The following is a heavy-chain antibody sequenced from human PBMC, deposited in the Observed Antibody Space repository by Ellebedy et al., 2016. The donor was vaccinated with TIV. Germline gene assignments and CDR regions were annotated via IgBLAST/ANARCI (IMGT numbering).Heavy chain of an antibody. CDR3: ARGTGGYNWAY. J-gene: IGHJ4*02. D-gene: IGHD5-24*01. Sequence: SETLSLXXTVSGASITSPNSFWGWIRQPPGMGLEWVGSTFNSGSTSYNPSLESRVTISLDTSKNQFSLKLASVTAADTAVYFCARGTGGYNWAYWGPGILVTVSS. CDR1: GASITSPNSF. CDR2: TFNSGST. V-gene: IGHV4-39*07.